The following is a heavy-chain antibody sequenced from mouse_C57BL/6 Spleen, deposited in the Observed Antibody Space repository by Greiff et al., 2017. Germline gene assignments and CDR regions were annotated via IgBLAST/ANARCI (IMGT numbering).Heavy chain of an antibody. D-gene: IGHD2-4*01. Sequence: QVQLQQPGAELVKPGASVKMSCKASGYTFTSYWITWVKQRPGQGLEWIGDISPGSGSTNYNEKFKSKATLTVDTSSSPAYMQLSSLTSDDSAVYYCARWYDYDVYFAYWGQGTTLTVSS. CDR1: GYTFTSYW. CDR2: ISPGSGST. J-gene: IGHJ2*01. V-gene: IGHV1-55*01. CDR3: ARWYDYDVYFAY.